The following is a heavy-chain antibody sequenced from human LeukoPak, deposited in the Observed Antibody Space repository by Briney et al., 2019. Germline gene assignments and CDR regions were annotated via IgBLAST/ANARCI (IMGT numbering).Heavy chain of an antibody. CDR2: IIPILGIA. V-gene: IGHV1-69*04. CDR3: TTRGGSFSIFDY. D-gene: IGHD1-26*01. CDR1: GYTFTSYD. J-gene: IGHJ4*02. Sequence: GASVKVSCKASGYTFTSYDINWVRQATGQGLEWMGRIIPILGIANYAQKFQGRVTITADKSTSTAYMELSSLRSEDTAVYYCTTRGGSFSIFDYWGQGTLVTVSS.